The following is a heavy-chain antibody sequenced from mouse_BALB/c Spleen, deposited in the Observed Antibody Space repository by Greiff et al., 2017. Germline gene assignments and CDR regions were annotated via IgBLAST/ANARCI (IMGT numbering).Heavy chain of an antibody. CDR1: GFTFSSYG. V-gene: IGHV5-6*01. J-gene: IGHJ2*01. Sequence: EVQLVESGGDLVKPGGSLKLSCAASGFTFSSYGMSWVRQTPDKRLEWVATISSGGSYTYYPDTVKGRFTISRDNAKNTLYLQMSSLKSEDTALYYCARHWDYGSSYYFDYWGQGTTLTVSS. CDR2: ISSGGSYT. CDR3: ARHWDYGSSYYFDY. D-gene: IGHD1-1*01.